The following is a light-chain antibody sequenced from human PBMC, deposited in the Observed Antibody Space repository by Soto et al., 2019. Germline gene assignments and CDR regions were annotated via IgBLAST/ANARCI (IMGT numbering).Light chain of an antibody. Sequence: DIQMTQSPSTLSASVGDRVTITCRASQTINSWLAWYQQKPGKAPKVLIFDASSLKTGVPSRFSGSGSGTEFTLTISSLQPDDFATYYCQRYNSYSRTFGQGTKVDIK. CDR2: DAS. CDR1: QTINSW. CDR3: QRYNSYSRT. V-gene: IGKV1-5*01. J-gene: IGKJ1*01.